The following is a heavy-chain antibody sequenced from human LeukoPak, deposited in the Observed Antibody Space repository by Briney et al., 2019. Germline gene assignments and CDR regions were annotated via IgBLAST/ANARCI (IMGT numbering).Heavy chain of an antibody. V-gene: IGHV1-8*01. CDR1: GYTFTKNN. J-gene: IGHJ5*02. CDR3: ARADTYSGPDWFDP. CDR2: VNPNNGNT. Sequence: ASVKVSCKASGYTFTKNNINWVRQATGQGLEWMGWVNPNNGNTVYAQKFQGRVAFTSDISIDTVYMELSSLRSEDTAVYYCARADTYSGPDWFDPWGQGTPVIVSS. D-gene: IGHD1-26*01.